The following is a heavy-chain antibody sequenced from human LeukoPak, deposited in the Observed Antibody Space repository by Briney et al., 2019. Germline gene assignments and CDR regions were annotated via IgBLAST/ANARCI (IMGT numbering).Heavy chain of an antibody. D-gene: IGHD3-10*01. CDR1: GGSISSYY. V-gene: IGHV4-4*07. CDR2: VYTSGST. Sequence: PSETLSLICTVSGGSISSYYWSWIRQPAGKGLEWIGRVYTSGSTNYNPSLKSRVTMSVDTSKNQFSLKLSSVTAADTAVYYCARVEEGYGSGRRENYYYYYMDVWGKGTTVTISS. J-gene: IGHJ6*03. CDR3: ARVEEGYGSGRRENYYYYYMDV.